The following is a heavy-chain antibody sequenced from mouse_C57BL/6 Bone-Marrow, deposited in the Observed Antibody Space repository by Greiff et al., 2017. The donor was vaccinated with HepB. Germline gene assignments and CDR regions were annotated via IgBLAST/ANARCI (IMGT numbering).Heavy chain of an antibody. CDR1: GYAFSSSW. D-gene: IGHD2-3*01. Sequence: QVQLKESGPELVKPGASVKISCKASGYAFSSSWMNWVKQRPGKGLEWIGRIYPGDGDTNYNGKFKGKATLTADKSSSTAYMQLSSLTSEDSAVYFCARLRYDFDYWGQGTTLTVSS. CDR2: IYPGDGDT. J-gene: IGHJ2*01. CDR3: ARLRYDFDY. V-gene: IGHV1-82*01.